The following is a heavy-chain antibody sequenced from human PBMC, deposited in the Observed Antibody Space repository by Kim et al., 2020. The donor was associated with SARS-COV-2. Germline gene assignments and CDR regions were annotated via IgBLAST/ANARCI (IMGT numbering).Heavy chain of an antibody. CDR3: ARDRGSSSWYDWFDP. D-gene: IGHD6-13*01. Sequence: PSLKSRVTISVDTSKNQFSLKLSSVTAADTAVYYCARDRGSSSWYDWFDPWGQGTLVTVSS. J-gene: IGHJ5*02. V-gene: IGHV4-59*01.